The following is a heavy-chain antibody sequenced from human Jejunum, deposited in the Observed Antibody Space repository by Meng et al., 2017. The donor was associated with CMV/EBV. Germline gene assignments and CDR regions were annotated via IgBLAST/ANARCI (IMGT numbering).Heavy chain of an antibody. V-gene: IGHV4-31*03. J-gene: IGHJ4*02. CDR1: GGSLRSGGSY. CDR3: ARGTEAKPFEF. CDR2: IYSSGTT. Sequence: CTVSGGSLRSGGSYWSWIRQHPGEGLEWIGYIYSSGTTFYNPSLKSRVIISLDTSKSHLSLRLTSVTAADTALYFCARGTEAKPFEFWGQGTLVTVSS. D-gene: IGHD3-16*01.